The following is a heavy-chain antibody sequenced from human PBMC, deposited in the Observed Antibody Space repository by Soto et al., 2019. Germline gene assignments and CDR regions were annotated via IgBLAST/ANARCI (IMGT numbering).Heavy chain of an antibody. D-gene: IGHD3-10*01. CDR1: GFTFSSYG. J-gene: IGHJ3*02. Sequence: GGSLRLSCAASGFTFSSYGMHWVRQAPGKGLEWVAVIWYDGSNKYYADSVKGRFTISRDNSKNTLYLQMNSLRAEDTAVYYCARVKGGWFGEDDAFDIWGQGTMVTVSS. CDR2: IWYDGSNK. V-gene: IGHV3-33*01. CDR3: ARVKGGWFGEDDAFDI.